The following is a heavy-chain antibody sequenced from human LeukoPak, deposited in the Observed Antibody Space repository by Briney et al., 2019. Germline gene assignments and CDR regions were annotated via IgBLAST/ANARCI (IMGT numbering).Heavy chain of an antibody. CDR1: GDSVSSNSAA. V-gene: IGHV6-1*01. CDR3: ARGHYDSSGYYYDYYYYYYMDV. D-gene: IGHD3-22*01. CDR2: TYYRSKWYN. J-gene: IGHJ6*03. Sequence: SQTLSLTCAISGDSVSSNSAARNWIRQSPSRGLEWLGRTYYRSKWYNDYAVSVKSRITINPDTSKNQFSLQLNSVTPEDTAVYYCARGHYDSSGYYYDYYYYYYMDVWGKGTTVTISS.